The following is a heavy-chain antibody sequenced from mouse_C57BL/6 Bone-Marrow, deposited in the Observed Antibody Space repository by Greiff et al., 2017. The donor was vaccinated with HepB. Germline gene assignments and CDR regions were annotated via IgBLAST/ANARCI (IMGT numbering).Heavy chain of an antibody. Sequence: VQLVESGPGLVAPSQSLSITCTVSGFSLTSYAISWVRQPPGKGLEWLGVIWTGGGTNYNSALKSRLSISKDNSKSQVFLKMNSLQTDDTARYYCARNPLYYYGSSSYYFDYWGQGTTLTVSS. CDR2: IWTGGGT. CDR3: ARNPLYYYGSSSYYFDY. J-gene: IGHJ2*01. V-gene: IGHV2-9-1*01. D-gene: IGHD1-1*01. CDR1: GFSLTSYA.